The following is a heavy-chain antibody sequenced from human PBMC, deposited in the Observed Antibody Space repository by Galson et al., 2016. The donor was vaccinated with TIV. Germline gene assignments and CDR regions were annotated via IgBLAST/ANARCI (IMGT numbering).Heavy chain of an antibody. J-gene: IGHJ6*02. CDR1: GFPVSSNY. D-gene: IGHD2-21*01. CDR3: ARDRRFCGIECYYSHYYGMDV. V-gene: IGHV3-66*02. CDR2: IYNDGST. Sequence: SPRLSCAASGFPVSSNYMTWVRQAPGKGLEWVSIIYNDGSTYYADSVKGRFTISRDNSKNTLHLQMNSLRAEDTAVYYCARDRRFCGIECYYSHYYGMDVWGQGTTVTVSS.